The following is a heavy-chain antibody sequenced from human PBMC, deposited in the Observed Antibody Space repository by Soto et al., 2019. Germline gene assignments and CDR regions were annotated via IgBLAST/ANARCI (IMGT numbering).Heavy chain of an antibody. J-gene: IGHJ4*02. CDR2: IDTDGTTT. D-gene: IGHD6-19*01. Sequence: EVQLVESGGGLVQPGGSLRLSCAPSGFTFSNYWMHWVRQAPGKGLVWVSSIDTDGTTTRYADSVKGRFTISRDNAKNKLYLQMNSLRAEDTAIYYCARETASGWYYYFDLWGQGALVTVSS. CDR1: GFTFSNYW. CDR3: ARETASGWYYYFDL. V-gene: IGHV3-74*01.